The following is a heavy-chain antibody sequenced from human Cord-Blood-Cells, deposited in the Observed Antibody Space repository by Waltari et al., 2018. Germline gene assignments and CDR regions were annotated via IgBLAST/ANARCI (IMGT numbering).Heavy chain of an antibody. CDR1: GYTLTELS. Sequence: QVQLVQSGAEVKKPGASVKVSCKVSGYTLTELSMHWVRQAPGKGLEWMGGFDTEDGETIYAQKFQGRVTMTEDTSTDTAYMELSRLRSDDTAVYYCARVVGGYCSSTSCLFDPWGQGTLVTVSS. CDR3: ARVVGGYCSSTSCLFDP. D-gene: IGHD2-2*01. J-gene: IGHJ5*02. CDR2: FDTEDGET. V-gene: IGHV1-24*01.